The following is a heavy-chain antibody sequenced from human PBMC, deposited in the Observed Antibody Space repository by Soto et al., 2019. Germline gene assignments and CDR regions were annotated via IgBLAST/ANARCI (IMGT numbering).Heavy chain of an antibody. CDR2: ISHTGTT. V-gene: IGHV4-4*02. Sequence: PSETLSLTCAVSGDSISGSQWWSWVRLPPGKGLEWIGEISHTGTTNYNPSLKSRVTMSVDKPKNQFSLRLSSVTAADTAIYYCARGTRALLTSFFAYWGQGLPVTVSS. J-gene: IGHJ4*02. CDR1: GDSISGSQW. D-gene: IGHD3-10*01. CDR3: ARGTRALLTSFFAY.